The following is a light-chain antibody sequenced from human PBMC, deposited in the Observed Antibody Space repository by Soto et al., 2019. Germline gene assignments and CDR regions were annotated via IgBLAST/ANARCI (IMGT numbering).Light chain of an antibody. V-gene: IGLV2-8*01. J-gene: IGLJ1*01. CDR3: SSYAGSTNIV. CDR2: EVY. CDR1: SSDVGSSNF. Sequence: QSALPQPPSASGSPGQSVTISYPGTSSDVGSSNFVSWYQQHPGKAPKLLIYEVYKRPSGVPARFSGSKSGNTASLTVSGLQADDEADYYCSSYAGSTNIVFGIGTKVTVL.